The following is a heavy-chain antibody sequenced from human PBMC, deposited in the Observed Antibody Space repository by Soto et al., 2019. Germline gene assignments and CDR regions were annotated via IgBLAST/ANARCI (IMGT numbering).Heavy chain of an antibody. CDR2: INQDGSEE. Sequence: EVQLVESGGGLVQPGGSLRLSCAASRFSFSNYWMSWVRQAPGKGLEWVANINQDGSEEYFLDSLKGRFTISRDNAKNSLYLQMNTRRPEDTPVFYCASLASSSVWEGFDLWGQGTMVIVSS. CDR3: ASLASSSVWEGFDL. J-gene: IGHJ3*01. CDR1: RFSFSNYW. V-gene: IGHV3-7*05. D-gene: IGHD3-16*01.